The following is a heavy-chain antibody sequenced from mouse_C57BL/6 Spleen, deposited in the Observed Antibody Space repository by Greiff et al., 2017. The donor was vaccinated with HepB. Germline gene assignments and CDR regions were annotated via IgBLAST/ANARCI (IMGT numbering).Heavy chain of an antibody. CDR2: IDPETGGT. V-gene: IGHV1-15*01. CDR3: TRDAMYF. Sequence: SGAELVRPGASVTLSCKASGYTFTDYEMHWVKQTPVHGLEWIGAIDPETGGTAYNQKFKGKAILTADKSSSTAYMELRSLTSEDSAVYYCTRDAMYFWGQGTSVTVSS. J-gene: IGHJ4*01. CDR1: GYTFTDYE.